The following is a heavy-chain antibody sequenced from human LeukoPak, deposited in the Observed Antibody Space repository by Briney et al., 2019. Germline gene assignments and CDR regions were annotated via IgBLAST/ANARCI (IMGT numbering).Heavy chain of an antibody. V-gene: IGHV3-74*01. CDR2: VNSGGSTT. CDR3: ARDTADDAFDI. CDR1: GFTFSSYW. J-gene: IGHJ3*02. Sequence: AGGSLRLSCAASGFTFSSYWMHWGRQAPGKGLVWVSRVNSGGSTTSYADSVKGRFTISRDNAKNTLYLQMNSLRAEDTAVYYCARDTADDAFDIWGQGTMVTVSS.